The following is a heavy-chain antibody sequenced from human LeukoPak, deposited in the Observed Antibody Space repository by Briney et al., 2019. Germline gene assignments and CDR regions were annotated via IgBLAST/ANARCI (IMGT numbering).Heavy chain of an antibody. CDR3: ARHCLAALQLWTVLDAFDI. CDR1: GGSFSGYY. CDR2: INHSGST. Sequence: PSETPSLTCAVYGGSFSGYYWSWIRQPPGKGLEWIGEINHSGSTNYNPSLKSRVTISVDTSKNQFSLKLSSVTAADTAVYYCARHCLAALQLWTVLDAFDIWGQGTMVTVSS. J-gene: IGHJ3*02. V-gene: IGHV4-34*01. D-gene: IGHD5-18*01.